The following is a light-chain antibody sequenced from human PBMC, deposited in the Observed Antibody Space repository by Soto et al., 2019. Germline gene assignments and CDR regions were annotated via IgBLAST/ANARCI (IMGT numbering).Light chain of an antibody. CDR1: RSDVGGFNY. J-gene: IGLJ3*02. CDR3: CSYAGSYTNWV. CDR2: AVS. Sequence: QSVLTQPRSVSGSPGQSVTISCTGTRSDVGGFNYVSWYQQHPGKAPKLMIYAVSKRPSGVPDRFSGSRSGNTASLTISGLPAEDEADYYCCSYAGSYTNWVFGGGTKLTVL. V-gene: IGLV2-11*01.